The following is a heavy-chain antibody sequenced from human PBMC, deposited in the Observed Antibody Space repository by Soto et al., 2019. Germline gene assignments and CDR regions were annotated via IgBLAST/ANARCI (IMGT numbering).Heavy chain of an antibody. J-gene: IGHJ6*03. D-gene: IGHD5-12*01. Sequence: KQSPTLSLTCAISGDSVSSNSAAWNWIRQSPSRGLEWLGRTYYRSKWYNDYAVSVKSRITINPDTSKNQFSLQLNSVTPEDTAVYYCARGRSGYDPYYYYYMDVWGKGTTVTVSS. V-gene: IGHV6-1*01. CDR3: ARGRSGYDPYYYYYMDV. CDR1: GDSVSSNSAA. CDR2: TYYRSKWYN.